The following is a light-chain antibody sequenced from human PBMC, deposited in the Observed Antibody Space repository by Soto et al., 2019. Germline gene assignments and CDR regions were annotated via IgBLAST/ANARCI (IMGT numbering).Light chain of an antibody. Sequence: EIVLTQSPGTMSLSPGQRATLSCRARQRLSASDIAWYQQKPGQAPKFLIYGVSSRATGIPDRFSGSGSGTDFTLTISRLEPEDFAGYHCHQYGSSPLITFGHGTRLEIK. CDR3: HQYGSSPLIT. J-gene: IGKJ5*01. V-gene: IGKV3-20*01. CDR1: QRLSASD. CDR2: GVS.